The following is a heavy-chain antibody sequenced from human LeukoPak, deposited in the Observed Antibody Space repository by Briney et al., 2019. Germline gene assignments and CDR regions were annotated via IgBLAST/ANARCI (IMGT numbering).Heavy chain of an antibody. Sequence: SETLSLTCAVYGGSFSGYYWSWIRQPPGKGLEWIGEINHSGSTNYNPSLKSRVTISVDTSKNQFSLKLSSVTAADTAVYYCASGLVRRFDYWGQGTLVTVSS. CDR3: ASGLVRRFDY. CDR1: GGSFSGYY. V-gene: IGHV4-34*01. D-gene: IGHD3-10*01. CDR2: INHSGST. J-gene: IGHJ4*02.